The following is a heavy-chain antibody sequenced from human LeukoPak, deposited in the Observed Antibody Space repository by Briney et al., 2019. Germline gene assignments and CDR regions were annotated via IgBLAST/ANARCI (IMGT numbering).Heavy chain of an antibody. CDR3: ASLLMRFSRPDAFDI. CDR2: IIPIFGTA. J-gene: IGHJ3*02. D-gene: IGHD3-3*01. Sequence: GASVKVSCKASGGTFSSYAISWVRQAPGQGLEWMGGIIPIFGTANYAQKFQGRVTITTDESTSTAYMELSSLRSEDTAVYYCASLLMRFSRPDAFDIWGQGTMVTVSS. CDR1: GGTFSSYA. V-gene: IGHV1-69*05.